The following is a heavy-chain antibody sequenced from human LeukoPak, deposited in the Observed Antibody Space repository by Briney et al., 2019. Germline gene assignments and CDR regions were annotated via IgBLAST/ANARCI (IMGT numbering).Heavy chain of an antibody. V-gene: IGHV3-21*06. J-gene: IGHJ4*02. CDR1: GFIFNIYS. D-gene: IGHD7-27*01. CDR2: ISSSSTYI. Sequence: GSLRLSCAASGFIFNIYSMNWVRQAPGKGLEWVSSISSSSTYIYYADSVKGRFTISRDNAQNSLYLQMNSLRAEDTAVYYCARDPWGSQGYWGQGTLVTVSS. CDR3: ARDPWGSQGY.